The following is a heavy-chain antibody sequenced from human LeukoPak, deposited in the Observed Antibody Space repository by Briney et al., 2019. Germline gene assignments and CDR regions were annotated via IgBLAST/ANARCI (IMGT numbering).Heavy chain of an antibody. CDR1: GYTFNDNY. CDR3: ARDQQWRSFSWFDP. J-gene: IGHJ5*02. CDR2: IDLYSGGT. V-gene: IGHV1-2*02. Sequence: ASVTVSFKSSGYTFNDNYMHWVRHAPGQGPEWMGWIDLYSGGTNQAQKFQGRVTLTRDTSNRTAYLELSRLRSDDTAVYYCARDQQWRSFSWFDPWGQGTLVTVSS. D-gene: IGHD6-19*01.